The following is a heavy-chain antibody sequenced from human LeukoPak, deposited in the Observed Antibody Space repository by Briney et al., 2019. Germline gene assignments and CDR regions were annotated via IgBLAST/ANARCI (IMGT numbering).Heavy chain of an antibody. V-gene: IGHV4-4*07. Sequence: SETLSLTCTVSGGSISSYYWSWIRKPAGKGLEWIGRIYTSGSTNYNPSLKSRATMSVDTSKNQFSLKLSSVTAADTAVYYCARSIAYYYDSSGYSFDYWGQGTLVTVSS. CDR3: ARSIAYYYDSSGYSFDY. CDR2: IYTSGST. D-gene: IGHD3-22*01. J-gene: IGHJ4*02. CDR1: GGSISSYY.